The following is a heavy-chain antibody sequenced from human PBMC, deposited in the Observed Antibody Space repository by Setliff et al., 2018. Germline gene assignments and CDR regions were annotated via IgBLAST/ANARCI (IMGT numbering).Heavy chain of an antibody. CDR1: GYTFTGYY. J-gene: IGHJ6*02. CDR3: ARGSYRTSNWFDGVYYDSSGYYSYYYYGMDV. CDR2: INPNSGGT. D-gene: IGHD3-22*01. V-gene: IGHV1-2*06. Sequence: GASVKVSCKASGYTFTGYYMYWVRQAPGLGLEWMGRINPNSGGTNYAQKFQGRVTMTRDTSISTVYMELRSLRSDDTAVYYCARGSYRTSNWFDGVYYDSSGYYSYYYYGMDVWGQGTTVTVSS.